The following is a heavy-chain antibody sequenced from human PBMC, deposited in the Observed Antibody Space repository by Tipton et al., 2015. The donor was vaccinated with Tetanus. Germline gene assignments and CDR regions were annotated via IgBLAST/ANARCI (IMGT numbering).Heavy chain of an antibody. CDR2: IRGAGGRT. J-gene: IGHJ4*02. Sequence: SLRLSCAASGFIFSDYFMSWVRQAPGKGLEWIAYIRGAGGRTGLADSVKGRFTISRDNSKNTLYLQMNSLRAEDTALYYCAREADCSGGSCFSGDFDTWGQGTQVTVSS. V-gene: IGHV3-11*06. CDR3: AREADCSGGSCFSGDFDT. D-gene: IGHD2-15*01. CDR1: GFIFSDYF.